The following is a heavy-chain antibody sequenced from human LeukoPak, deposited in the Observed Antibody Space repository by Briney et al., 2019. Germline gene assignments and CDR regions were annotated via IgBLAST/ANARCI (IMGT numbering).Heavy chain of an antibody. CDR2: FDPEDGET. V-gene: IGHV1-24*01. J-gene: IGHJ3*02. Sequence: GASVKVSCKVSGYTLTELSMHWVRQAPGKGLEWMGGFDPEDGETIYAQKFQGRVTMTEDTSTDTAYMELSSLRSEDTAVYYCATSLIMITFGGPYDAFDIWGQGTMVTVSS. CDR3: ATSLIMITFGGPYDAFDI. CDR1: GYTLTELS. D-gene: IGHD3-16*01.